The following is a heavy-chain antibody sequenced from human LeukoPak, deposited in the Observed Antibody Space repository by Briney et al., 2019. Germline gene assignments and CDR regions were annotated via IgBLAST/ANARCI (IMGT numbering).Heavy chain of an antibody. Sequence: GGTLRLSCAASGFTFSSYGMSWVRQAPGKGLEWVSAIIGSGGSAYYADSVNGRFTISGDNSKNTVYLQMNSLGAEDTAVYYCARDQRGYLYYMDVWGKGTTVTISS. CDR3: ARDQRGYLYYMDV. J-gene: IGHJ6*03. CDR2: IIGSGGSA. CDR1: GFTFSSYG. D-gene: IGHD1-1*01. V-gene: IGHV3-23*01.